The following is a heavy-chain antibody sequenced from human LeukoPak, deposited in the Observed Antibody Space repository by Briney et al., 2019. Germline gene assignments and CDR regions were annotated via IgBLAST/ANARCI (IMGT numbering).Heavy chain of an antibody. V-gene: IGHV3-7*04. D-gene: IGHD6-19*01. CDR3: AGGSGWLTDY. CDR2: IKGDGSGK. Sequence: GGSLRLSCAASGFIFSNYWMSWVRQAPGKGLEWVAIIKGDGSGKYYVDSVNGRFTISRDNAKNSQYLQMNAVRTEDTAVYFCAGGSGWLTDYWGQGTLVTVSS. J-gene: IGHJ4*02. CDR1: GFIFSNYW.